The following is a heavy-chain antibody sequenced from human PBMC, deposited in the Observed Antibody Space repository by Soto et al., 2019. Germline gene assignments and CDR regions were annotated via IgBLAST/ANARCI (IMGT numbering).Heavy chain of an antibody. CDR1: GYTFTGYY. V-gene: IGHV1-2*04. CDR3: ARRPIPPPTRGAANARGGMDV. D-gene: IGHD6-13*01. CDR2: INPNSGGT. Sequence: ASVKVSCKASGYTFTGYYMHWVRQAPGQGLEWMGWINPNSGGTNYAQKFQGWVTMTRDTSISTAYMELSRLRSDDTAVYYCARRPIPPPTRGAANARGGMDVWGQGTTVTVSS. J-gene: IGHJ6*02.